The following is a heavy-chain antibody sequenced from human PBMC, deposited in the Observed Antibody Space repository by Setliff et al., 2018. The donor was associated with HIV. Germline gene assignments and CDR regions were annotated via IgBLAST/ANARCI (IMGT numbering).Heavy chain of an antibody. Sequence: SETLSLTCGVSGYSMSSGYYWNWIRQPAGKGLEWIGHIYASGSTNYNPSLKSRVTMSVDTSKNQFSLKLSSVTAADTAIYYCAREDSSSWYSSLSFWGQGTLVTVSS. CDR1: GYSMSSGYY. CDR3: AREDSSSWYSSLSF. V-gene: IGHV4-61*09. D-gene: IGHD6-13*01. J-gene: IGHJ1*01. CDR2: IYASGST.